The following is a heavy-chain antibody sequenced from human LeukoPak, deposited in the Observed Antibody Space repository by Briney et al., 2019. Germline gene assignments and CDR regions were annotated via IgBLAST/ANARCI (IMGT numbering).Heavy chain of an antibody. Sequence: GSLRLSCAASGFTFSSYGMHWVRQAPGKGLEWVAVISYDGSNKYYADSVKGRFTISRDNSKNTLYLQMNSLRAEDTAVYYCAKVDYYGSGSYPTDEYYYNGMDVWGKGTTVTVSS. CDR1: GFTFSSYG. V-gene: IGHV3-30*18. CDR3: AKVDYYGSGSYPTDEYYYNGMDV. CDR2: ISYDGSNK. D-gene: IGHD3-10*01. J-gene: IGHJ6*04.